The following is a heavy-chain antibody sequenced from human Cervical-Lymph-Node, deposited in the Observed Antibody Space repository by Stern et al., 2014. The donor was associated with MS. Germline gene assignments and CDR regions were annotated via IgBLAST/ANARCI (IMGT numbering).Heavy chain of an antibody. CDR3: AREGKARDGYNNPFDY. Sequence: VQLVQSGAEVKKPGSSVKVSCKASGGTFSIYAFSWVRQAPGQGLEWMGGLIPIFGTANYAQKFQGRVTITADESTSTAYMDLSSLRSEDTALYYCAREGKARDGYNNPFDYWGQGTLVTVSS. V-gene: IGHV1-69*01. CDR1: GGTFSIYA. CDR2: LIPIFGTA. J-gene: IGHJ4*02. D-gene: IGHD5-24*01.